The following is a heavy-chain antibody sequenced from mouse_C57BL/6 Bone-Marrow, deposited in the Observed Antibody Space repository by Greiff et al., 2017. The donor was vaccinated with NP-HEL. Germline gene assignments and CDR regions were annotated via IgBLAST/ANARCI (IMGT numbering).Heavy chain of an antibody. CDR2: ISDGGSYT. J-gene: IGHJ4*01. V-gene: IGHV5-4*03. D-gene: IGHD2-5*01. CDR1: GFTFSSYA. CDR3: ASYSNYYAMDY. Sequence: EVKLVESGGGLVKPGGSLKLSCAASGFTFSSYAMSWVRQTPEKRLEWVATISDGGSYTYYPDNVKGRFTISRDNAKNNLYLQMSHLKSEDTAMYYCASYSNYYAMDYWGQGTSVTVSS.